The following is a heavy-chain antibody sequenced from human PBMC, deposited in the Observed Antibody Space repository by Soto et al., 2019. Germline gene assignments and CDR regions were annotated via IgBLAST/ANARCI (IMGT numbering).Heavy chain of an antibody. V-gene: IGHV4-59*01. CDR3: ARDRRGFNVETAMQKRGLYYCYGMDV. CDR2: IYYSGST. D-gene: IGHD5-18*01. CDR1: GGSSSGYY. J-gene: IGHJ6*02. Sequence: SEMLSLTWSVVGGSSSGYYCSWIRQPPGKGLEWIGYIYYSGSTNYNPSLKSRVTISVDTSKNQFSLKLSSVTAADTAVYYCARDRRGFNVETAMQKRGLYYCYGMDVWGQGTTVTVSS.